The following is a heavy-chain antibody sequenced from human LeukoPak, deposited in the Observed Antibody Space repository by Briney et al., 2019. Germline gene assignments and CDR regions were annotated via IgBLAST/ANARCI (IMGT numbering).Heavy chain of an antibody. D-gene: IGHD3-22*01. Sequence: KPSETLSLTCTVSGGSISSGDYYWTWIRQPPGKGLEWIGFINDSGSTYYNPSLKSRVTISVGTSKNQFSLKLSSVTAADTAVYYCARAEDYYDSSGYYRPFDYWGQGTLVTVSS. V-gene: IGHV4-30-4*01. CDR3: ARAEDYYDSSGYYRPFDY. CDR1: GGSISSGDYY. CDR2: INDSGST. J-gene: IGHJ4*02.